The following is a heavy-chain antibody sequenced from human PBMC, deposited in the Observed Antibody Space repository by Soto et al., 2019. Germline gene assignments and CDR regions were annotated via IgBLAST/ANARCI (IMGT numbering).Heavy chain of an antibody. J-gene: IGHJ5*02. CDR3: ARYGDYVPDEPFDP. Sequence: GASVKVSCKASGYTFTSYSISWVRQAPGQGLEWMGWISAYNGNTNYAQKLQGRVTMTTDTSTSTAYMELRSLRSDDTAVYYCARYGDYVPDEPFDPWGQGTLVTVSS. CDR1: GYTFTSYS. CDR2: ISAYNGNT. V-gene: IGHV1-18*01. D-gene: IGHD4-17*01.